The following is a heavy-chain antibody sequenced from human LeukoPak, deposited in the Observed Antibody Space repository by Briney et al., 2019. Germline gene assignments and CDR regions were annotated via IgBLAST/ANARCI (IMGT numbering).Heavy chain of an antibody. CDR3: AGRYCSSTSCYSAPFDY. D-gene: IGHD2-2*01. CDR2: INPNSGGT. J-gene: IGHJ4*02. V-gene: IGHV1-2*02. CDR1: GYTFTGYY. Sequence: GASVNVSCKASGYTFTGYYMHWVRQAPGQGLEWMGWINPNSGGTNYAQKFQGRVTMTRDTSISTAYMELSRLRSDDTAVYYCAGRYCSSTSCYSAPFDYWGQGTLVTVSS.